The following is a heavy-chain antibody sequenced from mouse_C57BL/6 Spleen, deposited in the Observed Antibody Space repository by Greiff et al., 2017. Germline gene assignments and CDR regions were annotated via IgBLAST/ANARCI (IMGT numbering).Heavy chain of an antibody. D-gene: IGHD1-1*01. J-gene: IGHJ2*01. CDR3: ARSGGTVVATDFDY. CDR1: GYAFTNYL. CDR2: INPGSGGT. V-gene: IGHV1-54*01. Sequence: QVQLKQSGAELVRPGTSVKVSCKASGYAFTNYLIEWVKQRPGQGLEWIGVINPGSGGTNYNEKFKGKATLTADKSSSTAYMQLSSLTSEDSAVYFCARSGGTVVATDFDYWGQGTTRTVSS.